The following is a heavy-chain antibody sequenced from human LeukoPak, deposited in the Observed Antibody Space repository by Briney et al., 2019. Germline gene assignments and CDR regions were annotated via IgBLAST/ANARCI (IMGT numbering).Heavy chain of an antibody. D-gene: IGHD7-27*01. Sequence: SETLSLTCTVSGGSISSGGYYWSWIRQHPGKGLEWIGYIYYSGSTYYNPSLKSRVTISVDTSKNQFSLKLSSVTAADTAVYYCARDTGGTFDYWGQGTLVTVSS. V-gene: IGHV4-31*03. CDR3: ARDTGGTFDY. CDR2: IYYSGST. CDR1: GGSISSGGYY. J-gene: IGHJ4*02.